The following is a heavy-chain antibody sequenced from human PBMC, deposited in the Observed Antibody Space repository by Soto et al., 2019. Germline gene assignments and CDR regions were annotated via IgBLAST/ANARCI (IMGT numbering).Heavy chain of an antibody. Sequence: QVQLVQSGAEVKKPGSSVKVSCKASGGTFSSYAISWVRQAPGQGLEWMGGIIPIFGTANYAQKFQGRVTITADKSTSTAYMELRSLRSEDTAVYYCARGTVGCSGGSCYPYYFDYWGQGTLVTVSS. V-gene: IGHV1-69*06. D-gene: IGHD2-15*01. J-gene: IGHJ4*02. CDR2: IIPIFGTA. CDR3: ARGTVGCSGGSCYPYYFDY. CDR1: GGTFSSYA.